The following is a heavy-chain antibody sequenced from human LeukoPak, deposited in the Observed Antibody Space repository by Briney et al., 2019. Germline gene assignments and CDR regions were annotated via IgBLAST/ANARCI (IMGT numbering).Heavy chain of an antibody. J-gene: IGHJ6*02. CDR3: AREYAATRSYYYYYGMDV. D-gene: IGHD2-15*01. CDR1: GYTFTGYY. V-gene: IGHV1-2*02. CDR2: INPNSGGT. Sequence: ASVKVSCKASGYTFTGYYMHWVRQAPGQGLEWMGWINPNSGGTNYAQKFQGRVTMTRDTSISTAHMELSRLRSDDTAVYYCAREYAATRSYYYYYGMDVWGQGTTVTVSS.